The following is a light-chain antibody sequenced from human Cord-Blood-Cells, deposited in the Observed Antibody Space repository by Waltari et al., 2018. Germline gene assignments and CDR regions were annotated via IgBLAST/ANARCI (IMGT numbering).Light chain of an antibody. V-gene: IGKV3-15*01. Sequence: EIVMTQSPPTLSVSPGERAALSCRASQSVSSNLAWYQQKPGQAPRLLIYGASTRVTGIPARFSGSGSGTEFTLTISSLQSEDFAVYYCQQYNNWPYTFGQGTKLEIK. J-gene: IGKJ2*01. CDR2: GAS. CDR3: QQYNNWPYT. CDR1: QSVSSN.